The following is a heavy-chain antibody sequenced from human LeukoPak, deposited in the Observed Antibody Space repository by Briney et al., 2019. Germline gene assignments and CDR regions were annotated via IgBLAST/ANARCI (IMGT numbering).Heavy chain of an antibody. D-gene: IGHD6-19*01. Sequence: AGGSLRLSCAASGFTFSTYSIKWVRQAPGKGLEWVSSISRGSTYIYYADSVKGRFTISRDNAKDSLSLQMNSLRADDTPVYYCARGSGSGWSWGTNYFDYWGQGSLVTVSS. V-gene: IGHV3-21*01. CDR1: GFTFSTYS. J-gene: IGHJ4*02. CDR3: ARGSGSGWSWGTNYFDY. CDR2: ISRGSTYI.